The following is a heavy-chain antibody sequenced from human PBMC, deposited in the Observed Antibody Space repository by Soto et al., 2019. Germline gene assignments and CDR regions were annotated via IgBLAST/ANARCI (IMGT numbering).Heavy chain of an antibody. Sequence: QLQLQESGPGLVKPSETLSLTCTVSGGSISSSNYYWGWIRQPPGKGLEWIGSIYYSGSTYYNPPITLRVTISVDTPTNHFSLELSSVPAAYPAVYSWATQEVGGSYVYTFDPWGQGTLVTVSS. D-gene: IGHD1-26*01. J-gene: IGHJ5*02. CDR3: ATQEVGGSYVYTFDP. CDR1: GGSISSSNYY. CDR2: IYYSGST. V-gene: IGHV4-39*01.